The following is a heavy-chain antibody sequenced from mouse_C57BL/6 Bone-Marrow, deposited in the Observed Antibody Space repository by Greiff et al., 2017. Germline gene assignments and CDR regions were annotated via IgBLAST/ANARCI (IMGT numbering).Heavy chain of an antibody. V-gene: IGHV1-81*01. J-gene: IGHJ3*01. CDR2: IYPRSGNT. D-gene: IGHD2-5*01. CDR1: GYTFTSYG. Sequence: QVQLKESGAELARPGASVKLSCKASGYTFTSYGISWVKQRTGQGLEWIGEIYPRSGNTYYNEKFKGKATLTADKSSSTAYMELRSLTSEDSAVYFCANAYSSNYWFAYWGQGTLVTVSA. CDR3: ANAYSSNYWFAY.